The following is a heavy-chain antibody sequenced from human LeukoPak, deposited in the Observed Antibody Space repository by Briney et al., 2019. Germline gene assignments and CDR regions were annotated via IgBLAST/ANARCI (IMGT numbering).Heavy chain of an antibody. CDR2: ISYDGSSK. CDR1: GFTFSYYG. Sequence: GGSLRLSCAASGFTFSYYGMHWVRQAPGKGLEWGAVISYDGSSKYYADSVKGRFTISRDNSKNTLYLQMNSLRAEDTAVYYCAKDGLAAAGWFDYWGQGTLVTVSS. J-gene: IGHJ4*02. CDR3: AKDGLAAAGWFDY. D-gene: IGHD6-13*01. V-gene: IGHV3-30*18.